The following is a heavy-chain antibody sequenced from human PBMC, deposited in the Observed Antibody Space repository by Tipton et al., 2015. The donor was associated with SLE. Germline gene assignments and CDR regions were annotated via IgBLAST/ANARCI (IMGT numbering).Heavy chain of an antibody. V-gene: IGHV4-34*01. J-gene: IGHJ2*01. CDR3: ARCHPQGDWYFDL. CDR1: GDSFGVYY. Sequence: TLSLTCAVFGDSFGVYYWSWIRQSPGKGLEWIGEINHSGSTNYNPSLSSRVSMSIDTSTNQFSLKLNSLIAADKAVYYCARCHPQGDWYFDLWGRGTLVTVSS. D-gene: IGHD3-16*01. CDR2: INHSGST.